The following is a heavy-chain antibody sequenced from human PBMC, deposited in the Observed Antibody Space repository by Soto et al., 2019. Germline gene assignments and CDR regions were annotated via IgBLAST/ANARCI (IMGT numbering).Heavy chain of an antibody. V-gene: IGHV4-39*01. CDR3: ATQEVGGSYVYKFDP. CDR2: IYYSGGT. D-gene: IGHD1-26*01. CDR1: GGSITSSSYY. J-gene: IGHJ5*02. Sequence: QLHLRESGPGLVKPSETLSLTCTVSGGSITSSSYYWGWIRQPPGKGLEWIGSIYYSGGTYYNPSLKSPATISVDTSNNQFSRKLSSVTAADTAVYYCATQEVGGSYVYKFDPWGQATLVTFSS.